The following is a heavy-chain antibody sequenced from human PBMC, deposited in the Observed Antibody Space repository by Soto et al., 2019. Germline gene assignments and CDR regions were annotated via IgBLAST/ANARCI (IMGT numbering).Heavy chain of an antibody. Sequence: LGGSLRLSCAASGFTFSNYAMSWVRQAPGKGLEWVSAISGGAGDTYYADSVKGRFTISRDNSKSALYLRMNSLRAEDTAVYYCAKGSRITLVRGVNDYWGRGTLVTVSS. CDR2: ISGGAGDT. CDR1: GFTFSNYA. D-gene: IGHD3-10*01. J-gene: IGHJ4*02. CDR3: AKGSRITLVRGVNDY. V-gene: IGHV3-23*01.